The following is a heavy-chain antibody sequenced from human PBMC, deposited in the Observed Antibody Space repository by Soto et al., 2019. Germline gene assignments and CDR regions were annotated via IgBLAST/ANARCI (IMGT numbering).Heavy chain of an antibody. V-gene: IGHV3-30-3*01. Sequence: QVQLVESGGGVVQPGRSLRLSCAASGFTFSSYAMHWVRQAPGKGLEWVAVISYDGSNKYYADSVKGRFTISRDNSKNTLYLQMNRLRAEDTAVYYCARDAVTMIVGGGGMDVWGQGTTVTVSS. D-gene: IGHD3-22*01. CDR1: GFTFSSYA. J-gene: IGHJ6*02. CDR2: ISYDGSNK. CDR3: ARDAVTMIVGGGGMDV.